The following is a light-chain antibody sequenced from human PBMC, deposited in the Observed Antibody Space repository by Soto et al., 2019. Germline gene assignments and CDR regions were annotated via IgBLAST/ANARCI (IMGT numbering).Light chain of an antibody. J-gene: IGKJ1*01. V-gene: IGKV1-5*03. CDR2: KAS. CDR1: QSISSW. CDR3: QQYNSYPWT. Sequence: IQMTQSPSTLSASVGDRVTITCRASQSISSWLAWYQQKPGKAPKLLIYKASSLESGVPSRFSGSGSGTEFTITISSLQPDDFETYYCQQYNSYPWTFGQGTKVDIK.